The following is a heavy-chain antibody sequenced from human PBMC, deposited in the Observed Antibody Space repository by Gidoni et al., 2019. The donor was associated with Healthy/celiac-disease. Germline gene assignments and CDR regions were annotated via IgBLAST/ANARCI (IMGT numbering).Heavy chain of an antibody. CDR3: ARDMGGNGGNSGYYYYYGMDV. V-gene: IGHV1-69*06. CDR2: IIPIFGTA. CDR1: GGTFSSYA. J-gene: IGHJ6*02. D-gene: IGHD2-21*02. Sequence: QVQLVQSGAEVKKPGSSVKDSCKASGGTFSSYAISWVRQAPGQGLEWMGGIIPIFGTANYAQKFQGRVTITADKSTSTAYMELSSLRSEDTAVYYCARDMGGNGGNSGYYYYYGMDVWGQGTTVTVSS.